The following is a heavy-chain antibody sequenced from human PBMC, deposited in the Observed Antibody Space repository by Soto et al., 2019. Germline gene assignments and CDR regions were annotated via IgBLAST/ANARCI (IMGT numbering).Heavy chain of an antibody. D-gene: IGHD6-13*01. V-gene: IGHV4-31*03. CDR1: GGSISSGGYY. Sequence: QVQLPESGPGLVKPSQTLSLTCTVSGGSISSGGYYWSWIRQHPGKGLEWIGYIYYSGSTYYNPSLKSRVTISVDTSKNQCSLKLRSVTAADTAVYYCEASNSWANNWFDPWGQGTLVTVSS. J-gene: IGHJ5*02. CDR2: IYYSGST. CDR3: EASNSWANNWFDP.